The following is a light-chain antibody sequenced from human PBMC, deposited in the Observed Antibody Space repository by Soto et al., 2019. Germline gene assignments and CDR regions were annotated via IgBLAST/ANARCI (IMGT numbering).Light chain of an antibody. Sequence: QSVLTQPPSVSWAPGQRVTISCTESSSNIGAGYDVHWYQQLPGTAPKLLIYGNSNRPSGVPDRFSGSKSGTSASLAITGLQAEDEAHYYCQSYDSSLSGWVFGGGTKVTIL. CDR1: SSNIGAGYD. V-gene: IGLV1-40*01. CDR3: QSYDSSLSGWV. CDR2: GNS. J-gene: IGLJ3*02.